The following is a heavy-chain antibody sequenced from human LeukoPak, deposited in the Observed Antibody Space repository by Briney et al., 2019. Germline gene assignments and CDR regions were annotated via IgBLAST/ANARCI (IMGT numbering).Heavy chain of an antibody. CDR3: ARLWSGELLIDYGMDV. J-gene: IGHJ6*02. CDR2: IYSGGST. V-gene: IGHV3-53*01. CDR1: GFTVSSNY. D-gene: IGHD3-10*01. Sequence: GGSLRLSCAASGFTVSSNYMSWVRQAPGKGLEWVSVIYSGGSTYYADSVKGRFTISRDNSKNTLYLQMNSLRAEDTAVYYCARLWSGELLIDYGMDVWGQGTTVTVSS.